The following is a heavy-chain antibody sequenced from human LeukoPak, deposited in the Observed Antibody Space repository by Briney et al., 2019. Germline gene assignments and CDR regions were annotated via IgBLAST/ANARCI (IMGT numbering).Heavy chain of an antibody. CDR3: ARGIPYYDFWSAFDY. D-gene: IGHD3-3*01. CDR1: GYSISSGYY. V-gene: IGHV4-38-2*01. J-gene: IGHJ4*02. CDR2: SYHSGST. Sequence: PSETLSLTCAVSGYSISSGYYWGWIRQPPGKGLEGIGSSYHSGSTYYNPSLKSRVTISVDTSKNQFSLKLNSVTAADTAVYYCARGIPYYDFWSAFDYWGQGTLVTVSS.